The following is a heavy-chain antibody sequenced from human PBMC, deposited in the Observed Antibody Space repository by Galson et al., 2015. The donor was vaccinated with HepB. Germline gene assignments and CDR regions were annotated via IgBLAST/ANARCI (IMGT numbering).Heavy chain of an antibody. D-gene: IGHD3-10*01. CDR3: ARGGMRFGELWDY. Sequence: SVKVSCKASGGTFSSYTISWVRQAPGQGLEWMGRIIPILGIANYAQKFQGRVTITADKSTSTAYMELSSLRSEDTAVYYCARGGMRFGELWDYWGQGTLVTVSS. CDR1: GGTFSSYT. J-gene: IGHJ4*02. V-gene: IGHV1-69*02. CDR2: IIPILGIA.